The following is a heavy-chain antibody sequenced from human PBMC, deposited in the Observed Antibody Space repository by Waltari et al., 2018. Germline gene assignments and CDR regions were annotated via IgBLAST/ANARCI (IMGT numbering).Heavy chain of an antibody. CDR3: ARHRNGYCSGGSCQRRGNWFDP. J-gene: IGHJ5*02. CDR2: INHSGST. Sequence: QVQLQQWGAGLLKPSETLSLTCAVYGGSFSGYYWSWIRQPPGKGQEWIGEINHSGSTNYNPSLKRRVTISVDTSKNQFSLKLSSVTAADTAVYYCARHRNGYCSGGSCQRRGNWFDPWGQGTLVTVSS. V-gene: IGHV4-34*01. CDR1: GGSFSGYY. D-gene: IGHD2-15*01.